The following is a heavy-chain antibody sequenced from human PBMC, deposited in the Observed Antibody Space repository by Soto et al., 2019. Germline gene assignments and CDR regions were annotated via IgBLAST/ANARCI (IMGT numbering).Heavy chain of an antibody. V-gene: IGHV4-31*03. CDR1: GGSISSGGYY. J-gene: IGHJ6*03. CDR2: IYYSGST. CDR3: ARVSQGPQGYYYYYMDV. Sequence: PSETLSLTCTVSGGSISSGGYYWSWIRQHPGKGLEWIGYIYYSGSTYYNPSLKSRVTISVDTSKNQFSLKLSSVTAADTAVYYCARVSQGPQGYYYYYMDVWGKGTTVTVSS.